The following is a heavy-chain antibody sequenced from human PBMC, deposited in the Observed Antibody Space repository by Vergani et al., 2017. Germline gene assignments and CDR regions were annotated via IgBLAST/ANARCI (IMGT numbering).Heavy chain of an antibody. CDR1: GGTFSSYT. J-gene: IGHJ5*02. CDR3: ARLVVGATTDWFDP. CDR2: IIPILGIA. V-gene: IGHV1-69*02. D-gene: IGHD1-26*01. Sequence: QVQLVQSGAEVKKPGSSVKVSCKASGGTFSSYTISWVRQAPGQGLEWMGRIIPILGIANYAQKFQGRVTITADKSTSTAYMELSSLRSEDTAVYYCARLVVGATTDWFDPWGQGTLVTVSS.